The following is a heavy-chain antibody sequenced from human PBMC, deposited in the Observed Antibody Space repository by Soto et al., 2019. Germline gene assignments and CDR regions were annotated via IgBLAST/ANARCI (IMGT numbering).Heavy chain of an antibody. CDR1: GGSVNSYY. D-gene: IGHD5-18*01. Sequence: VQLQESGPGLVKPSETLSLTCTVSGGSVNSYYWSWIRQPPGKGLEWIGYMYYRGTTKYNPSLQSRVTISVDTSKNQFSLKLSSVTAADTAVYYCATTGGYSFGDMGVDPWGQGTLVTVS. CDR3: ATTGGYSFGDMGVDP. V-gene: IGHV4-59*02. CDR2: MYYRGTT. J-gene: IGHJ5*02.